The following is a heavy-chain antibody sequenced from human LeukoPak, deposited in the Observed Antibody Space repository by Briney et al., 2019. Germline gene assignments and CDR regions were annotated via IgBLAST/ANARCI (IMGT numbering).Heavy chain of an antibody. V-gene: IGHV3-15*01. CDR2: IKSKTDGGTT. Sequence: GGSLRLSCAASGFTFSNAWMSWGRQAPGKGLEWVGRIKSKTDGGTTDYAAPVKGRFSISRDDSKNTLYLQMNSLKTEDTAVYYCTTVLFYDYVWGSYRPTVYWGQGTLVTVSS. CDR3: TTVLFYDYVWGSYRPTVY. D-gene: IGHD3-16*02. J-gene: IGHJ4*02. CDR1: GFTFSNAW.